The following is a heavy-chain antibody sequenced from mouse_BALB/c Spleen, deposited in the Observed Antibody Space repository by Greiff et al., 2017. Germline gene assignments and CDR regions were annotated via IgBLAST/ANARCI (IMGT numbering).Heavy chain of an antibody. J-gene: IGHJ4*01. Sequence: EVQLQQSGAELVKPGASVKLSCTASGFNIKDTYMHWVKQRPEQSLEWIGRIDPANGNTKYDPKFQGKATITADTSSNTAYLQLSSLTSEDTAVYYCARPLLGIMDYWGQGTSVTVSS. CDR2: IDPANGNT. CDR1: GFNIKDTY. CDR3: ARPLLGIMDY. V-gene: IGHV14-3*02. D-gene: IGHD4-1*01.